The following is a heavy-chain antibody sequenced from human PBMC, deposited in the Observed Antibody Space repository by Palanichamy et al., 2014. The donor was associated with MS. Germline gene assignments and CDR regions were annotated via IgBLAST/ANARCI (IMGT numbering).Heavy chain of an antibody. J-gene: IGHJ4*02. CDR1: GFTFSTAW. CDR3: TADVPDFWPQIDY. Sequence: EVQLVESGGGLVKPGGSLRLSCAASGFTFSTAWMAWVRQAPGKGPECVGRIKSRNDGGTALYPAPVKGRFIISRDDSKNMVFLQMNSLKTEDTAVYYCTADVPDFWPQIDYWGQGILVTVSS. D-gene: IGHD3-3*01. CDR2: IKSRNDGGTA. V-gene: IGHV3-15*01.